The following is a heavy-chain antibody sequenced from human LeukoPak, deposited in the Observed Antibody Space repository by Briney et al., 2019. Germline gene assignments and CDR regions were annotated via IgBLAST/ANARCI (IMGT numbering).Heavy chain of an antibody. CDR1: GFTFSGYW. J-gene: IGHJ4*02. CDR3: AKDPLVLTGYFDY. V-gene: IGHV3-30*18. D-gene: IGHD1-26*01. CDR2: ISYDGSNK. Sequence: GGSLRLACAASGFTFSGYWMHWVRQAPGKGLEWVAVISYDGSNKYYADSVKGRFTISRDNSKNTLYLQMNSLRAEDTAVYYCAKDPLVLTGYFDYWGQGTLVTVSS.